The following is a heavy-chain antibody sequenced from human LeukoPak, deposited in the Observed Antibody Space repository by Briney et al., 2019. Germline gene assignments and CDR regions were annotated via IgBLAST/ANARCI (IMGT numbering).Heavy chain of an antibody. CDR1: GGSFSGYY. J-gene: IGHJ6*03. D-gene: IGHD5-12*01. CDR2: INHSGST. Sequence: SETPSLTCAVYGGSFSGYYWSWIRQPPGKGLEWIGEINHSGSTNYNPSLKSRVTISVDKSKNQFSLRLSSVTAADTAMFYCARRSGGYSYIDGYYYYMDVWGKGTTVTISS. CDR3: ARRSGGYSYIDGYYYYMDV. V-gene: IGHV4-34*01.